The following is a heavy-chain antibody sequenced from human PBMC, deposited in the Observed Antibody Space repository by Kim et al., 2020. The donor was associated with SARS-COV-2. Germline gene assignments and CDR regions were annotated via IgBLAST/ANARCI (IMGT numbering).Heavy chain of an antibody. Sequence: SETLSLTCTVSGGSISSYYWSWIRQPPGKGLEWIGYIYYSGSTNYNPSLKSRVTISVDTSKNQFSLKLSSVTAADTAVYYCARGPGVVVPAATLYFQHWGQGTLVTVSS. CDR3: ARGPGVVVPAATLYFQH. V-gene: IGHV4-59*01. CDR2: IYYSGST. D-gene: IGHD2-2*01. J-gene: IGHJ1*01. CDR1: GGSISSYY.